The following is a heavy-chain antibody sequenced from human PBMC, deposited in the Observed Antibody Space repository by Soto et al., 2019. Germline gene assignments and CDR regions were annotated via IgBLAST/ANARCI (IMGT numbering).Heavy chain of an antibody. CDR1: GFTVGNNY. Sequence: VQLVESGGGLIQPGGSLKLSCAASGFTVGNNYMSWVRQAPGKGLEWVSLIYSTGTTKYADSVKSRFTVSRDNAKNTLYLQMNSLRAEDTAVYYCAKDGRGSGSHYNSFGYWGQGTLVTVSS. V-gene: IGHV3-53*01. J-gene: IGHJ4*02. D-gene: IGHD3-10*01. CDR3: AKDGRGSGSHYNSFGY. CDR2: IYSTGTT.